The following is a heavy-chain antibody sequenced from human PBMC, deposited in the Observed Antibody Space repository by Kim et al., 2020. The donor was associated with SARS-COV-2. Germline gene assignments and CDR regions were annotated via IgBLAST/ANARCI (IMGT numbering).Heavy chain of an antibody. Sequence: ASVKVSCKASGYTFTGFYINWVRQAPGQGLEWLGRINCYNGATSYALKFQGRVTMTRDTSTSTAYLDLRRLRSDDTAIYFCARGEIPSSGWGQGSLVTVSS. CDR2: INCYNGAT. J-gene: IGHJ4*02. CDR1: GYTFTGFY. V-gene: IGHV1-2*06. D-gene: IGHD3-10*01. CDR3: ARGEIPSSG.